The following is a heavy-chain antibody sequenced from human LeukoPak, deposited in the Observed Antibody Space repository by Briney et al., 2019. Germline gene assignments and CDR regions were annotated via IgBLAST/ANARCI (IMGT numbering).Heavy chain of an antibody. CDR2: ISAYNGNT. D-gene: IGHD2-2*01. J-gene: IGHJ4*02. Sequence: ASVKVSCKASGYTFTSYGISWVRQAPGQGLEWMGWISAYNGNTNYAQKLQGRVTMTTDTSTSTAYMELRSLRSDDTAVYYCAREEPVVPAMNYFDYWGQGTLVTVSS. V-gene: IGHV1-18*01. CDR3: AREEPVVPAMNYFDY. CDR1: GYTFTSYG.